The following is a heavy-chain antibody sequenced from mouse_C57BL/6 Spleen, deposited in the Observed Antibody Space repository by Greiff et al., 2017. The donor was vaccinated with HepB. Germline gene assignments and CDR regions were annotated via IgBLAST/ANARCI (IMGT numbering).Heavy chain of an antibody. J-gene: IGHJ3*01. V-gene: IGHV5-17*01. CDR1: GFTFSDYG. D-gene: IGHD2-2*01. Sequence: DVKLVESGGGLVKPGGSLKLSCAASGFTFSDYGMHWVRQAPEKGLEWVAYISSGSSTIYYADTVKGRFTISRDNAKNTLFLQMTSLRSEDTAMYYCARVGYDRSFAYWGQGTLVTVSA. CDR2: ISSGSSTI. CDR3: ARVGYDRSFAY.